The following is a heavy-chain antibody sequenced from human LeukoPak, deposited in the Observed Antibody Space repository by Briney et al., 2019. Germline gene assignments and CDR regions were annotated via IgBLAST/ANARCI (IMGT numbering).Heavy chain of an antibody. Sequence: SETLSLTCTVSGGSISSYYWSWIRQPPGKGLEWIGYIYYSGSTNYNPSLKSRVTISVDTSKNQFSLKLSSVTAADMAVYYCARDYYDILTGDPYGMDVWGKGTTVTVSS. CDR3: ARDYYDILTGDPYGMDV. CDR1: GGSISSYY. CDR2: IYYSGST. D-gene: IGHD3-9*01. J-gene: IGHJ6*04. V-gene: IGHV4-59*01.